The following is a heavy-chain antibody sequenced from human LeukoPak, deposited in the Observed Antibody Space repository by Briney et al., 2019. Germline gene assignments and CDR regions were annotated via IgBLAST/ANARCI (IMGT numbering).Heavy chain of an antibody. J-gene: IGHJ1*01. CDR3: ALELVGEYFQH. CDR2: ISSSSSYI. D-gene: IGHD1-26*01. CDR1: GFTFSSYS. V-gene: IGHV3-21*01. Sequence: GGSLRLSCAASGFTFSSYSMNWVRQAPGKGLEWVSSISSSSSYIYYADSVKGRFTISRDNAKNSLYLQMNSLRAGDTAVYYCALELVGEYFQHWGQGPLVTVSS.